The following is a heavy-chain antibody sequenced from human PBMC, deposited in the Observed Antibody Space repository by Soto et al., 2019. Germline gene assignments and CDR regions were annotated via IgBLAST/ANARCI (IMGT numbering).Heavy chain of an antibody. CDR2: IIPIFGTA. Sequence: QVQLVQSGAEVKKPGSSVKVSCKASGGTFSSYAISWVRQAPGQGLEWMVGIIPIFGTANYAQKFQGRVTIPADESTSTAYMELSSLRSEDTAVYYCAALPGRRDTAKVTAWGQGTLVTVSS. J-gene: IGHJ4*02. CDR3: AALPGRRDTAKVTA. CDR1: GGTFSSYA. D-gene: IGHD5-18*01. V-gene: IGHV1-69*01.